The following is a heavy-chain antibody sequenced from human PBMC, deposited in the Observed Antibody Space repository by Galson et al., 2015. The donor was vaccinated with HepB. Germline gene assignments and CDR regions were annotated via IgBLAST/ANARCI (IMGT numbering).Heavy chain of an antibody. V-gene: IGHV3-33*01. D-gene: IGHD3-16*01. CDR3: ARVGGTYYYYMDV. J-gene: IGHJ6*03. Sequence: SLRLSCAASGFTFSSYGMHWVRQAPGKGLEWVAVIWYDGSNKYYADSVKGRFTISRDNSKSTLYLQMNSLRAEDTAVYYCARVGGTYYYYMDVWGKGTTVTVSS. CDR2: IWYDGSNK. CDR1: GFTFSSYG.